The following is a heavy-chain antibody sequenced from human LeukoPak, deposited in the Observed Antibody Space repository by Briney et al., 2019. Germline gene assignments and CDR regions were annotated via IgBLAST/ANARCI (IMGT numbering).Heavy chain of an antibody. CDR1: GGSISSYY. Sequence: PSETLSLTCTVSGGSISSYYWSWIRQPPGKGLEWIGYIYYSGSTNYNPSLKSRVTISVDTSKNQFSLKLSSVTAADTAVCYCAVTMIVAPWFDPWGQGTLVTVSS. CDR3: AVTMIVAPWFDP. V-gene: IGHV4-59*01. CDR2: IYYSGST. J-gene: IGHJ5*02. D-gene: IGHD3-22*01.